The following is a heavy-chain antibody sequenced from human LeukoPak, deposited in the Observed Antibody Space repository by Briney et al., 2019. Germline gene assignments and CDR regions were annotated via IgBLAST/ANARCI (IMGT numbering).Heavy chain of an antibody. D-gene: IGHD3-16*02. CDR1: GFTFSSYG. V-gene: IGHV3-33*01. Sequence: PGGSLRLSCAPSGFTFSSYGMHWVRQAPGKGLEWVAGIWYDGSNEYYPDSVKGRFTISRGNSKNTVYLQLNSLRVEDTAMYYCAHPYRLSQPSLISSGEGSLVTLSS. CDR2: IWYDGSNE. CDR3: AHPYRLSQPSLIS. J-gene: IGHJ5*02.